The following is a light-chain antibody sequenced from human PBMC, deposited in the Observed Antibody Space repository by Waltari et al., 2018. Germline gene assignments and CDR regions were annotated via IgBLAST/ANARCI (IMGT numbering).Light chain of an antibody. CDR2: YKSDSDK. CDR3: MIWHSSAWV. CDR1: RGINVGTYR. V-gene: IGLV5-45*03. J-gene: IGLJ3*02. Sequence: QAVLTQPSSLSASPGASASLPCTLRRGINVGTYRIYWYPPPPGSPPQYLLRYKSDSDKQQGSGVPSRFSGSKDASANAGILLISGLQSEDEADYYCMIWHSSAWVFGGGTKLTVL.